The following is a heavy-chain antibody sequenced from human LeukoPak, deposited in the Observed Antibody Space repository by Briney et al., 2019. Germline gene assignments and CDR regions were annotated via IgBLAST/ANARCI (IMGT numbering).Heavy chain of an antibody. V-gene: IGHV3-21*06. CDR2: ISSSSGYI. CDR3: AAVPAAMPVDWFDS. Sequence: GGSLRLSCGASGITFSNYSMNWVRQAPGKGLEWVSFISSSSGYIFYADSVKGRFTISRDNAKNSLYLQMNSLRAEDTALYYCAAVPAAMPVDWFDSWGQGTLVTVSS. J-gene: IGHJ5*01. D-gene: IGHD2-2*01. CDR1: GITFSNYS.